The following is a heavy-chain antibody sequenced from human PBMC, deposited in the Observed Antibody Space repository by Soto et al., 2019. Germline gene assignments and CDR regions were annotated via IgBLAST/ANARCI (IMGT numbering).Heavy chain of an antibody. CDR1: GGTCSGYG. CDR2: IWYDGSNK. J-gene: IGHJ6*02. D-gene: IGHD2-21*02. CDR3: ARDLAYCGGGCLFYGMDV. Sequence: PWVSLRVWWGAVGGTCSGYGGRWVRQAPGKGLEWVAVIWYDGSNKYYADSVKGRFTISRDNSKNTLYLQMNSLRAEDTAVYYCARDLAYCGGGCLFYGMDVWGQGTTVTVSS. V-gene: IGHV3-33*01.